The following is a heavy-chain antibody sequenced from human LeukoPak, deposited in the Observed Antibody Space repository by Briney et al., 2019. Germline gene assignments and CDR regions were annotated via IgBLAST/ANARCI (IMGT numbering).Heavy chain of an antibody. CDR3: ARAPTVLVGYCSSSSCQADY. Sequence: QPGGSLRLSCAASGFTFSDYWMHWVRQAPGKGLVWVSRINPDGSSPFCADSVKGRFTISRDNAKSTLFLQMNSLRDEDTAVYYCARAPTVLVGYCSSSSCQADYWGQGTLVTVSS. CDR1: GFTFSDYW. V-gene: IGHV3-74*01. D-gene: IGHD2-2*01. J-gene: IGHJ4*02. CDR2: INPDGSSP.